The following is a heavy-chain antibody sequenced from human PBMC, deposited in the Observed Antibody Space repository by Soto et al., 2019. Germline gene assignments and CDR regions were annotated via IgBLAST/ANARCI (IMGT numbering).Heavy chain of an antibody. D-gene: IGHD6-6*01. CDR2: IYHSGST. CDR1: GGSISSSNW. V-gene: IGHV4-4*02. Sequence: NPSETLSLTCAVSGGSISSSNWWSWVRQPPGKGLEWIGEIYHSGSTNYNPSLKSRVTISVDKSKNQFSLKLSSVTAADTAVYYCARWRGFISSSSVVNYYYGMDVWGQGTTVTVS. CDR3: ARWRGFISSSSVVNYYYGMDV. J-gene: IGHJ6*02.